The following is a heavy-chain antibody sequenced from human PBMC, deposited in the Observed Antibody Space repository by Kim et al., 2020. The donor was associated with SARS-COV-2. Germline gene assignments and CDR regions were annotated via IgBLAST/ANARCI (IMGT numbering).Heavy chain of an antibody. CDR2: INPSGGST. CDR1: GYTFTSYY. Sequence: ASVKVSCKASGYTFTSYYMHWVRQAPGQGLEWMGIINPSGGSTSYAQKFQGRVTMTRDTSTSTVYMELSSLRSEDTAVYYCARAPPPPAYYDSSGYYSNWYFDLWGRGTLVTVSS. J-gene: IGHJ2*01. D-gene: IGHD3-22*01. V-gene: IGHV1-46*01. CDR3: ARAPPPPAYYDSSGYYSNWYFDL.